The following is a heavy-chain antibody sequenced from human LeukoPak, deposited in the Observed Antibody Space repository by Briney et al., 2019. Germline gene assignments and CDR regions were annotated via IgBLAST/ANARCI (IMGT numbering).Heavy chain of an antibody. V-gene: IGHV1-2*04. CDR2: INPNSGGT. CDR1: GYTFTGYY. D-gene: IGHD6-13*01. Sequence: ASVRVSCKASGYTFTGYYMHWVRQAPGQGLEWMGWINPNSGGTNYAQKFQGWVTMTRDTSISTAYMELSRLRSDDTAVYYCARGGSLTYSSSWKAAFDIWGQGTMVTVSS. CDR3: ARGGSLTYSSSWKAAFDI. J-gene: IGHJ3*02.